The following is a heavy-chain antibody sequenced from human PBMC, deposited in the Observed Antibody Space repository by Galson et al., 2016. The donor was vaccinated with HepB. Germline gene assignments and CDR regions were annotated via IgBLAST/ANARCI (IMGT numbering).Heavy chain of an antibody. D-gene: IGHD2/OR15-2a*01. Sequence: SLRLSCAASGFTFSDHYIDWVRQAPGKGLEWVGRSRDKDHSYTTEYAASVKGRFAISRDESENSLYLQMNSLKTEDTAVYYCARDFYDGSCHYMDYWGRGTLVTVSS. V-gene: IGHV3-72*01. CDR1: GFTFSDHY. CDR2: SRDKDHSYTT. J-gene: IGHJ4*02. CDR3: ARDFYDGSCHYMDY.